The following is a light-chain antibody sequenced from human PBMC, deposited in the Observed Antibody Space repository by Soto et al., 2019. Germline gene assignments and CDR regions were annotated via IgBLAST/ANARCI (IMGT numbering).Light chain of an antibody. CDR2: AAS. CDR3: EQLNSYPLT. Sequence: IQLTQSPSSLSASVGDRVTITCRASQGISSYLAWYQQKPGKAPKLLIYAASTLQSGVPSRFSGSGSRTEFTLTNIRLQPEDLATSYCEQLNSYPLTFGGGTKAEIK. CDR1: QGISSY. V-gene: IGKV1-9*01. J-gene: IGKJ4*01.